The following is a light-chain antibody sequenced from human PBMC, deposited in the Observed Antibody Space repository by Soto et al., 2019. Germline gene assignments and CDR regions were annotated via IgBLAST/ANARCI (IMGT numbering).Light chain of an antibody. V-gene: IGLV1-44*01. CDR2: SNN. Sequence: QSVLTQPPSASGTPGQRVTISCSGSSSNIGSNVVNWFQQLPGTAPKLRIYSNNQRPSGVPDRFSGSKSGTSASLAISGLQSEDEADYYCATWDDSMNGYVLGNGTKVTVL. CDR1: SSNIGSNV. J-gene: IGLJ1*01. CDR3: ATWDDSMNGYV.